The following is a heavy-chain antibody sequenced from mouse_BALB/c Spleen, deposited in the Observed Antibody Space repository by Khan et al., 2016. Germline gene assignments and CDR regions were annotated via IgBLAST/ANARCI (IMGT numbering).Heavy chain of an antibody. V-gene: IGHV1-18*01. CDR1: GYSFSGYY. D-gene: IGHD3-1*01. J-gene: IGHJ4*01. Sequence: VQLQQSGPDLVKPGASVKISCKASGYSFSGYYLDWAKQSHDKSLEWIGRINPNNGGSKYNQKFKDKTILTVDRSSTTAYMELRSLTSEDSAVYYCLRDAMDYWGQGTSVTVSS. CDR3: LRDAMDY. CDR2: INPNNGGS.